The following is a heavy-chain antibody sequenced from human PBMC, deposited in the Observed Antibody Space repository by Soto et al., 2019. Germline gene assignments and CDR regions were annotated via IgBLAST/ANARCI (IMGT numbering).Heavy chain of an antibody. Sequence: PSETLSLTCSVSGGSISSGAYYWTWTRQHPGKGLEWIGYIYYSGSTYYNPSLKSRVTISVDTSKNQFSLRLTSVTAADTAVYYCARDIGGYGTFDYWGPGALVTLSS. J-gene: IGHJ4*02. CDR2: IYYSGST. V-gene: IGHV4-31*03. CDR3: ARDIGGYGTFDY. CDR1: GGSISSGAYY. D-gene: IGHD1-26*01.